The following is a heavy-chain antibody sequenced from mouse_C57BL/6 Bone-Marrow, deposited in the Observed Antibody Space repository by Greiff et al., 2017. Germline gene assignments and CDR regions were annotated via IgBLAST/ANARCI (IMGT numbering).Heavy chain of an antibody. V-gene: IGHV3-4*01. CDR2: ISSSGSP. J-gene: IGHJ4*01. CDR1: GYYITNGNHW. Sequence: VQLKESGPALVKPSQTVSLTCTVTGYYITNGNHWWNWIRQVSGSKLVWIGYISSSGSPACNPSLKNRISITRDSSNNQLHLQLNSVTTEGIGTYYNARGLLYWGQGTTVTVSS. CDR3: ARGLLY.